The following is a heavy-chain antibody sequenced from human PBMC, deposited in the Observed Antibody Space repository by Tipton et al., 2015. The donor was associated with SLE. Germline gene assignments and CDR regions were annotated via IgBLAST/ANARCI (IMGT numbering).Heavy chain of an antibody. CDR3: AKDQALRFLEWLADY. D-gene: IGHD3-3*01. CDR2: ISYDGSNK. CDR1: GFTFSSYG. Sequence: SLRLSCAASGFTFSSYGMHWVRQAPGKGLEWVAVISYDGSNKYYADSVKGRFTISRDNSKNTLYLQMNSLRAEDTAVYYCAKDQALRFLEWLADYWGQGTLVTVSS. J-gene: IGHJ4*02. V-gene: IGHV3-30*18.